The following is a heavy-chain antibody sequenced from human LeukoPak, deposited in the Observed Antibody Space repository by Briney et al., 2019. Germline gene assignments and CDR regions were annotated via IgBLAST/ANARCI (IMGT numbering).Heavy chain of an antibody. Sequence: GASLQFSSKTSGYAFTGYYVHWVRQAPGQGLEWMGWFNPDNGGTNSVQKFQGRVTMTGDTSMRTAYMELSRLTSDDTAIYYWVRNHVVLQWFGEGGFDPWGQGTLVTVSS. CDR1: GYAFTGYY. D-gene: IGHD3-10*01. J-gene: IGHJ5*02. CDR2: FNPDNGGT. CDR3: VRNHVVLQWFGEGGFDP. V-gene: IGHV1-2*02.